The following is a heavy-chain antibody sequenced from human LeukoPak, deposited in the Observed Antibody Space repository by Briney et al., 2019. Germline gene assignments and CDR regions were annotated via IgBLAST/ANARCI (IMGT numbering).Heavy chain of an antibody. J-gene: IGHJ6*02. V-gene: IGHV3-66*01. CDR1: GFTVSSNY. CDR2: IYSGGST. D-gene: IGHD3-10*01. CDR3: LMVRGVMDDYYYGMDV. Sequence: PGGSLRLSCAASGFTVSSNYMSWVRQAPGKGLEWVSVIYSGGSTYYADSVKGRFTISRDNSKNTLYLQMNSLRAEDTAVYYCLMVRGVMDDYYYGMDVWGQGTTVTVSS.